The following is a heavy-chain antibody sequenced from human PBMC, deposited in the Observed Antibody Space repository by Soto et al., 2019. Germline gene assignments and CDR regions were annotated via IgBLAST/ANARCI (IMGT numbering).Heavy chain of an antibody. CDR1: GFTFSSYA. D-gene: IGHD3-3*01. J-gene: IGHJ6*02. Sequence: EVQLLESGGGLVQPGGSLRLSCAASGFTFSSYAMSWVRQAPGKGLEWVSAISGSGGSTYYADSVKGRFTISRDNSKNTLYLQMNSLRAEDTAVYYCAKTSSDYDFWSGYKIYYYYYYGMDVWGQGTTVTVSS. CDR2: ISGSGGST. V-gene: IGHV3-23*01. CDR3: AKTSSDYDFWSGYKIYYYYYYGMDV.